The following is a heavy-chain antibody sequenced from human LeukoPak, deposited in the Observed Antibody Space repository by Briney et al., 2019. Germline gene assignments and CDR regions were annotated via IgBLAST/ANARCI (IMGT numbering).Heavy chain of an antibody. D-gene: IGHD6-19*01. V-gene: IGHV3-9*01. J-gene: IGHJ4*02. Sequence: GGSLRLSCAASGFTFDDYAMHWVRQAPGKGLEWVSGISWNSGSIGYADSVKGRFTISRDNAKNSLYLQMNSLRAEDTALYYCAKAAVAGTSYWGQGTLVTVSS. CDR2: ISWNSGSI. CDR3: AKAAVAGTSY. CDR1: GFTFDDYA.